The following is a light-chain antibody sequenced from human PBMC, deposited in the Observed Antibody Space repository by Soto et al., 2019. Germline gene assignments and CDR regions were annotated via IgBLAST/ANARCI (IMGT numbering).Light chain of an antibody. CDR3: QQYNNDPHT. CDR1: LPISNY. CDR2: AAS. J-gene: IGKJ4*01. V-gene: IGKV1-27*01. Sequence: DIQMTQSPSSLYASVGDRVTITCRASLPISNYVAWYQQKPGKIQNLLCDAASTLQAGVPSRFSGSGSVTPVALYNSSLQPEDVAAYYWQQYNNDPHTVGGGTEGQIK.